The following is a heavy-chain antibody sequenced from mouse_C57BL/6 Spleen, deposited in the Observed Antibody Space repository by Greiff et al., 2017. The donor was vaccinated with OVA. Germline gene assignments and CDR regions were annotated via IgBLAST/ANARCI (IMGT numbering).Heavy chain of an antibody. J-gene: IGHJ1*03. CDR1: GYTFTDYE. V-gene: IGHV1-15*01. CDR2: IDPETGGT. D-gene: IGHD1-1*01. CDR3: TDYYGSPYWYFDV. Sequence: VQLQESGAELVRPGASVTLSCKASGYTFTDYEMHWVKQTPVHGLEWIGAIDPETGGTAYNQKFKGKAILTADKSSSTAYMELRSLTSEDSAVDYCTDYYGSPYWYFDVWGTGTTVTVSS.